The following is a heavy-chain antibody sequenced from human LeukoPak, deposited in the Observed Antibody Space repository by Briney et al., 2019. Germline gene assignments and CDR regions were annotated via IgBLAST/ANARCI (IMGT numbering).Heavy chain of an antibody. D-gene: IGHD4-17*01. CDR3: AKDIDYGDYVVS. V-gene: IGHV3-23*01. J-gene: IGHJ4*02. Sequence: GGSLRLSCAASGFTFSGYAMSWVRQAPGKGLEWVTAIRSSGGTTYYADSVKGRFTISRDNSKNTLYLQMNSLRAEDTAVYYCAKDIDYGDYVVSWGQGTLVTVSS. CDR2: IRSSGGTT. CDR1: GFTFSGYA.